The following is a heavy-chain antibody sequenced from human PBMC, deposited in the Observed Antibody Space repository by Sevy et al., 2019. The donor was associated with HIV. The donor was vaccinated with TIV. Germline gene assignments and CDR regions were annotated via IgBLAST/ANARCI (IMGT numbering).Heavy chain of an antibody. CDR2: IRYDGSNK. Sequence: GGSLRLSCAASGFTFSSYGMHWVRQAPGKGLEWVAFIRYDGSNKYYADSVKGRFTISRDNSKNTLYLQMNSLRAEDTAVYYCAKNGLVHLRWGPYYFDYWGQGTLVTVSS. J-gene: IGHJ4*02. D-gene: IGHD6-19*01. V-gene: IGHV3-30*02. CDR3: AKNGLVHLRWGPYYFDY. CDR1: GFTFSSYG.